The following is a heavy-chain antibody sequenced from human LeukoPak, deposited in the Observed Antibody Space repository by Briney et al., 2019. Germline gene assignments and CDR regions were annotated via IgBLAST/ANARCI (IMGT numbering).Heavy chain of an antibody. V-gene: IGHV3-48*01. D-gene: IGHD2-2*02. Sequence: PGGSLSLLCTLCGFTFRSYSKIWPRQAPGKGLEWVSYISSSSGTTYYADSVKGRFTISRDNAKNSLYLQMNSLRAEDTAAYYCAKGVYHRYTSRYRHDGFYYFDYWGGGTLVTVSS. CDR2: ISSSSGTT. CDR1: GFTFRSYS. J-gene: IGHJ4*02. CDR3: AKGVYHRYTSRYRHDGFYYFDY.